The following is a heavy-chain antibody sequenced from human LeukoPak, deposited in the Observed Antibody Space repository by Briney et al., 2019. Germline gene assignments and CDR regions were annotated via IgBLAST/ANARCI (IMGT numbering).Heavy chain of an antibody. J-gene: IGHJ4*02. CDR1: GFTFSSYA. V-gene: IGHV3-23*01. D-gene: IGHD6-19*01. Sequence: GGSLRLSCAASGFTFSSYAMSWVRQAPGKGLEWVSAISGSGGSTYYADSVKGRFTISRDNSKNTLYLQMNSLRAEDTAVYYCAKDLGVXSXGWXESLGWDFDYWGQGTLVTVSS. CDR3: AKDLGVXSXGWXESLGWDFDY. CDR2: ISGSGGST.